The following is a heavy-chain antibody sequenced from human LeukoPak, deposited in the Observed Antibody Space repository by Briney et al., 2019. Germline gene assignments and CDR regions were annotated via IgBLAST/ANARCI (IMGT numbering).Heavy chain of an antibody. CDR1: GFTFSSYS. CDR3: ARDVHLWFGVYGMDV. CDR2: ISSSSSYI. Sequence: GGSLRLSCAASGFTFSSYSMNWVRQAPGKGLEWVSSISSSSSYIYYADSVKGRFTISRDNAKNSLYLQMNSLRAEDTAVYYCARDVHLWFGVYGMDVWGQGTTVAVSS. J-gene: IGHJ6*02. D-gene: IGHD3-10*01. V-gene: IGHV3-21*01.